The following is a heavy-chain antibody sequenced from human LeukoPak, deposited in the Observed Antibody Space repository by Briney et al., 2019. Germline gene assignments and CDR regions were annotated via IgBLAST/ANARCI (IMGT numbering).Heavy chain of an antibody. V-gene: IGHV5-10-1*01. Sequence: RGESLKISCKGSGYSFTSYWISWVRQMPGKGLEWMGRIDPSDSYTNYSPSFQGHVTISADKSISTAYLQCISLKASDIAMYYCARRSDSSSSLDPWGQGTLVPVSS. CDR2: IDPSDSYT. CDR1: GYSFTSYW. CDR3: ARRSDSSSSLDP. D-gene: IGHD6-6*01. J-gene: IGHJ5*02.